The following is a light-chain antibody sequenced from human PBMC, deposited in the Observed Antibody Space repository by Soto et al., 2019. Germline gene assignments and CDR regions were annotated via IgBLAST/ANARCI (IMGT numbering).Light chain of an antibody. Sequence: DIQMTQSPPSLSASVGDRVTITCRASRSISTYLNWYQQKPGKVPKLLMFAASTLQSGVPSRFSGSGSGTDLTLTIRNLQPEDFAPHYCQQSYNFWTFGQGTKVEMK. CDR1: RSISTY. J-gene: IGKJ1*01. CDR2: AAS. V-gene: IGKV1-39*01. CDR3: QQSYNFWT.